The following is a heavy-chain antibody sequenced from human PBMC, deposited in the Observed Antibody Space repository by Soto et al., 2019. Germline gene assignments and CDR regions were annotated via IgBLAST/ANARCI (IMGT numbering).Heavy chain of an antibody. CDR1: GFTFSSYA. D-gene: IGHD3-22*01. CDR2: ISGSGVST. CDR3: AKSPGRYYYDSSGYYQYDD. J-gene: IGHJ4*02. V-gene: IGHV3-23*01. Sequence: PGGSLRLSCAASGFTFSSYAMSWVRQAPGKGLEWVSAISGSGVSTYYADSVKGRFTISRDNSKNTLYLQMNSLRAEDTAVYYCAKSPGRYYYDSSGYYQYDDWGQATRVTVAS.